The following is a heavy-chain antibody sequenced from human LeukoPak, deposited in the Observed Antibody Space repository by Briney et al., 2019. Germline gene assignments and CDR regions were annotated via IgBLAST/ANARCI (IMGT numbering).Heavy chain of an antibody. CDR2: ISGSGGST. J-gene: IGHJ4*02. CDR1: GFTFSSYA. V-gene: IGHV3-23*01. CDR3: AKDPHPYYYDSSGYYFDY. Sequence: GGSLRLSCAASGFTFSSYAMSWVRQAPGKGLEWVSAISGSGGSTYYADSVKSRFTISRDNSKNTLYLQMNSLRAEDTAVYYCAKDPHPYYYDSSGYYFDYWGQGTLVTVSS. D-gene: IGHD3-22*01.